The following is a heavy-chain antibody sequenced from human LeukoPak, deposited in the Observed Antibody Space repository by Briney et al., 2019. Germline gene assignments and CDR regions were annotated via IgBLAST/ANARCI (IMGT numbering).Heavy chain of an antibody. J-gene: IGHJ3*02. D-gene: IGHD1-26*01. Sequence: GASVKVSCKASGYTFTTNGISWVRQAPGQGLEWMGCISAYNGHTNYAQKLQARVTMTTDTSTSTAYMELRSLRSDDTAVYYCARAGWWELPRYAFDIWGQGTMVTVSS. CDR2: ISAYNGHT. CDR3: ARAGWWELPRYAFDI. CDR1: GYTFTTNG. V-gene: IGHV1-18*01.